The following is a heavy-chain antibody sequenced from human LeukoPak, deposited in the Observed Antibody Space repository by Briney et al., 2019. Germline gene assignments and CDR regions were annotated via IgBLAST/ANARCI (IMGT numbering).Heavy chain of an antibody. D-gene: IGHD5-24*01. CDR3: ARRSHNSPLRY. V-gene: IGHV4-61*02. CDR2: ISSSGST. CDR1: GDSISSGDYY. J-gene: IGHJ4*02. Sequence: SETLSLTCTVSGDSISSGDYYWSWIRQPAGKGLEWIGRISSSGSTNYNPSLKSRVTISVDTSKNQFSLKLSSVTAADTAVYYCARRSHNSPLRYWGQGTLVTVSS.